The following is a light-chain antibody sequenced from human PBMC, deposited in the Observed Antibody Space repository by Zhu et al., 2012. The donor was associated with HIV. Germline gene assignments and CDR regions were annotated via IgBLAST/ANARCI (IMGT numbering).Light chain of an antibody. Sequence: EIVLTQSPATLSLSPGDTATLSCRASQSVSANLAWYQQKTGQAPRLLLYGASTRATGIPARFSGSGSGTEFTLTISKMQSEDFAVYYCQQYNNWPRTFGPGTKVEIK. CDR1: QSVSAN. J-gene: IGKJ1*01. CDR2: GAS. CDR3: QQYNNWPRT. V-gene: IGKV3-15*01.